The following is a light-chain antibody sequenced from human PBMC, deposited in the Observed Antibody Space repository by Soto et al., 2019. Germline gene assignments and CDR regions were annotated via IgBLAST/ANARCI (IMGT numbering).Light chain of an antibody. J-gene: IGKJ2*01. CDR2: DAS. Sequence: EFVLTQSPATLSLSPGERATLSCRASQSVNSHLAWYQQKPGQAPRLLIYDASNRATGVPARFSGSGSGTDFTLTISSLEPEDFAVYYCQQRTNWLMYTFGQGTKLEIK. CDR3: QQRTNWLMYT. V-gene: IGKV3-11*01. CDR1: QSVNSH.